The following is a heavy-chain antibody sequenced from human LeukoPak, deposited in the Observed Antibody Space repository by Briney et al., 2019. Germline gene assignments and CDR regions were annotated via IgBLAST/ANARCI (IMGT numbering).Heavy chain of an antibody. CDR3: ARGPYRADIYRMDV. CDR1: GGAISSYY. Sequence: SSETLSLTCTVSGGAISSYYWSWIRQPPGKGLEWIGYIYYSGSTNYNPSLKSRVTISVDTSKNQFSLKLSSVTAADTAVYYCARGPYRADIYRMDVWGKGTTVTVSS. D-gene: IGHD3-16*02. V-gene: IGHV4-59*01. J-gene: IGHJ6*04. CDR2: IYYSGST.